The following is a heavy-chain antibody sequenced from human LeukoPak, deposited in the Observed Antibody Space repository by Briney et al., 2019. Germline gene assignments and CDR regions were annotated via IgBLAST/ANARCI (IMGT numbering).Heavy chain of an antibody. CDR3: ARNGGGSGYFDY. J-gene: IGHJ4*02. CDR1: GFTFSSYA. Sequence: GGSLRLSCAASGFTFSSYAMSWVRQAPGKGLEWVSAISGSGGSTYYADSVKGRFTISRDNSKNTLYLQMNSLRAEDTAVHYCARNGGGSGYFDYWGQGTLVTVSS. V-gene: IGHV3-23*01. CDR2: ISGSGGST. D-gene: IGHD2-8*01.